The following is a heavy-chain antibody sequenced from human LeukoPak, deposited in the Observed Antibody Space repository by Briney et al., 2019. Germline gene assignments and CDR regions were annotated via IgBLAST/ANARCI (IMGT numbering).Heavy chain of an antibody. CDR1: GFRFDDYG. CDR2: INWNGGST. V-gene: IGHV3-20*04. D-gene: IGHD6-19*01. CDR3: ARGGSTGWYSFDY. Sequence: PGGSLRLSCVASGFRFDDYGMSWVRQAPGKGLEWVSGINWNGGSTGYADSVKGRFTISRDNAKNSPYLRMNSLRAEDTALYYCARGGSTGWYSFDYWGQGTLVTVSS. J-gene: IGHJ4*02.